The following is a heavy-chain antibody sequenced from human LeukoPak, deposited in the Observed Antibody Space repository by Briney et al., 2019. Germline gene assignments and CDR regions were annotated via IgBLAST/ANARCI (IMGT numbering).Heavy chain of an antibody. CDR2: ISHDARSN. D-gene: IGHD3-10*01. CDR3: AKDDWGSGPFDY. J-gene: IGHJ4*02. V-gene: IGHV3-30*05. CDR1: GFTFSNYG. Sequence: PGGSLRLSCVTSGFTFSNYGMHWVRQAPGKGLEWVAVISHDARSNFHVDSVKGRFTISRDNSKSTLYLQMNSLRAEDTAVYYCAKDDWGSGPFDYWGQGTLVTVSS.